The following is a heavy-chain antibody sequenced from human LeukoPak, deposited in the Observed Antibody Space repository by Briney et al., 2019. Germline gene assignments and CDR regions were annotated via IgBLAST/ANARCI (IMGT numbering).Heavy chain of an antibody. CDR2: IYHSGST. CDR3: ARGTLAYCGGDCYSDAFDI. J-gene: IGHJ3*02. D-gene: IGHD2-21*02. Sequence: PSQTLSLTCAVSGGSISSGCYSWSWIRQPPGKGLEWIGYIYHSGSTYYNPSLKSRVTISVDRPKNQFSLKLSSVTAADTAVYYCARGTLAYCGGDCYSDAFDIWGQGTMVTVSS. V-gene: IGHV4-30-2*01. CDR1: GGSISSGCYS.